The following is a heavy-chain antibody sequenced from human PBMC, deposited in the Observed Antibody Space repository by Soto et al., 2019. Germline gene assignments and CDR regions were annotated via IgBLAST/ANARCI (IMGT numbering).Heavy chain of an antibody. D-gene: IGHD4-17*01. CDR3: AKDGQVFDLDYGDPNYFDY. CDR2: ISGSGGST. V-gene: IGHV3-23*01. J-gene: IGHJ4*02. Sequence: GGSLRLSCAASGFTFSSYAMSWVRQAPGKGLEWVSAISGSGGSTYYADSVKGRFTISRDNSKNTLYLQMNSLRAEDTAVYYCAKDGQVFDLDYGDPNYFDYWGQGTLVTVSS. CDR1: GFTFSSYA.